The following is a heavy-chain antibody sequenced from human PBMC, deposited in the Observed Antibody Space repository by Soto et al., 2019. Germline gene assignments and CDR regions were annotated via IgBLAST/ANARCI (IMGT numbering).Heavy chain of an antibody. D-gene: IGHD6-13*01. J-gene: IGHJ4*02. CDR2: INAVSYNT. V-gene: IGHV1-3*01. CDR3: ARGTGSSWFDY. CDR1: GYNFMSHA. Sequence: QVQLVQSGAEVKQPGASVKVSCKTSGYNFMSHAIHWVRQAPGQGLEWMGWINAVSYNTKYSEKFQGRVNITRDTSASTAHMDLSSLTSEDTAVYYCARGTGSSWFDYWGQGTLVTVSS.